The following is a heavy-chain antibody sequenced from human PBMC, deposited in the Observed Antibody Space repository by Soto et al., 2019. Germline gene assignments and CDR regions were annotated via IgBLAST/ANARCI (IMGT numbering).Heavy chain of an antibody. J-gene: IGHJ4*02. V-gene: IGHV3-72*01. Sequence: PGGSLRLSCAASGFTFSDYYMDWVRRAPGKGLEWVGRIRNKANNYATEYAASLKGRVTFSRDDSENSLYLQMNSLETEDTAVYWCTREKRYYNNLTSFYFDNWGQGTLVTVS. D-gene: IGHD3-10*01. CDR1: GFTFSDYY. CDR3: TREKRYYNNLTSFYFDN. CDR2: IRNKANNYAT.